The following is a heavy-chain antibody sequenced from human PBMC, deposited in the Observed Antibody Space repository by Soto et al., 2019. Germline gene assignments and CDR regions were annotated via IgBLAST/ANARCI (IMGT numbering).Heavy chain of an antibody. CDR2: LFPNIGGT. D-gene: IGHD3-16*01. Sequence: ASVKVSYQASGYPFSDFYLHWFRQAPGQGPGWMGWLFPNIGGTKYTQKFQGMITRTIITSITTTYKVLSRLTSVDTAVYDCSRLMITYRAGLYDSWGQGTLVTVSS. CDR1: GYPFSDFY. CDR3: SRLMITYRAGLYDS. J-gene: IGHJ4*02. V-gene: IGHV1-2*02.